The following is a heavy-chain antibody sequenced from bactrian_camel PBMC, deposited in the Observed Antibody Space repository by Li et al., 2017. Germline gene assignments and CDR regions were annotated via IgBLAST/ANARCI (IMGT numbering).Heavy chain of an antibody. Sequence: VQLVESGGDLVQPGGSLRLSCAASGFTFSSFYMTWVRQAPGKGLEWVSTIVSHGGTTYYADSVKGRFTISGDDARNTVYLQMNSLRPEDTAVYYCVRDLQGDVGHGYWGQGTQVTVS. V-gene: IGHV3S40*01. CDR3: VRDLQGDVGHGY. D-gene: IGHD2*01. J-gene: IGHJ4*01. CDR2: IVSHGGTT. CDR1: GFTFSSFY.